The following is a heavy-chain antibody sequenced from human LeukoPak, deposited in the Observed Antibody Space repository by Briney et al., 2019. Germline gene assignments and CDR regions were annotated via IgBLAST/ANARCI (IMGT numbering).Heavy chain of an antibody. CDR1: GFTFSSYS. CDR2: ISSSSSYI. V-gene: IGHV3-21*01. J-gene: IGHJ4*02. CDR3: ARDGGGGDPDY. Sequence: GGSLRLSCAASGFTFSSYSRNWVRQAPGKGREWGSSISSSSSYIYYADYVKGGFNISRDNAKNSLYLQMNSLRAEDTAVYYCARDGGGGDPDYWGQGTLVTVSS. D-gene: IGHD2-21*02.